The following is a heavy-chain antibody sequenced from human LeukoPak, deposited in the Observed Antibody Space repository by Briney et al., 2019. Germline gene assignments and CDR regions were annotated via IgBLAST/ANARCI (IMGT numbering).Heavy chain of an antibody. CDR2: ISGSGGST. CDR1: GFTFSSYA. Sequence: GGSLTLSCAASGFTFSSYAMSWVRQAPGEGLEWVSAISGSGGSTYYADSVKGRFTISRDNSKNTLYLQMNSLRAEDTAVYYCAKARFLEWLLFYFDYWGQGTLVTVSS. V-gene: IGHV3-23*01. D-gene: IGHD3-3*01. J-gene: IGHJ4*02. CDR3: AKARFLEWLLFYFDY.